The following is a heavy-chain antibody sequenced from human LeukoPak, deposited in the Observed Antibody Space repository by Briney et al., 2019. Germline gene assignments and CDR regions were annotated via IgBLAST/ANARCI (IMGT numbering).Heavy chain of an antibody. CDR3: ARGRFLEWLLYGYYFDD. Sequence: ASVKVSCKASGYTFTGYYMHWVRPAPGQGLEWMGCINPNSGGTNYAQKFQGRVTMTRDTSISTAYMELSRLRSDDTAVYYCARGRFLEWLLYGYYFDDWGQGSLVTVSS. CDR2: INPNSGGT. CDR1: GYTFTGYY. D-gene: IGHD3-3*01. J-gene: IGHJ4*02. V-gene: IGHV1-2*02.